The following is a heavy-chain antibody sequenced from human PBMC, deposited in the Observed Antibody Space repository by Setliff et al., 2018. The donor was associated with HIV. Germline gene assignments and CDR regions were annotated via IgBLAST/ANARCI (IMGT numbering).Heavy chain of an antibody. V-gene: IGHV1-46*01. CDR3: ARGAYQYYDSSAYYQGNFDY. D-gene: IGHD3-22*01. CDR2: INPSGGST. CDR1: GYTFTNYY. Sequence: ASVKVSCKASGYTFTNYYMHWVRQAPGQGLEWMGIINPSGGSTSYQQIFQGRVTMTRDTSTSTVYMELSSLRSEDTAVYYCARGAYQYYDSSAYYQGNFDYWGQGTLVTVSS. J-gene: IGHJ4*02.